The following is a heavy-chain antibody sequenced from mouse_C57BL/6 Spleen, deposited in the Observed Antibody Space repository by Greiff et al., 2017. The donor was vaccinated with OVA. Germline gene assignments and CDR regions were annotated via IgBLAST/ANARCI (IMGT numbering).Heavy chain of an antibody. CDR3: TSYGNYAWYFDV. J-gene: IGHJ1*03. Sequence: EVQLQQSGAELVRPGASVKLSCTASGFNIKDYYMHWVKLRPEQGLEWIGRIDPEDGDTEYAPKFQGKATMTADTSSNTAYLQLSSLTSEDTAVYYCTSYGNYAWYFDVWGTGTTVTVSS. D-gene: IGHD2-1*01. CDR1: GFNIKDYY. V-gene: IGHV14-1*01. CDR2: IDPEDGDT.